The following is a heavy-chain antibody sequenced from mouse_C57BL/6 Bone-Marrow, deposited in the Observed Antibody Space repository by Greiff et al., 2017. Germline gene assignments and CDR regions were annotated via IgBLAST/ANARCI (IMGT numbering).Heavy chain of an antibody. V-gene: IGHV1-81*01. CDR3: AREIYYVVLNSFDY. Sequence: QVQLQQSGAELARPGASVKLSCKASGYTFKSYGIRWVTQRPGQGLEWIGEIYPRSGNTYYNEKFKGKATLTADKSSSTASMDLRSLTSEDSAVYFCAREIYYVVLNSFDYWGQGTTLTVSA. CDR1: GYTFKSYG. J-gene: IGHJ2*01. CDR2: IYPRSGNT. D-gene: IGHD2-1*01.